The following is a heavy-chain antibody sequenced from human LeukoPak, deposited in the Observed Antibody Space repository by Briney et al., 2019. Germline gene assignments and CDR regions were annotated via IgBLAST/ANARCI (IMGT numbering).Heavy chain of an antibody. Sequence: GGSLRLSCVVSGFTFSTYAMTWVRQAPGRGLEWVSSIRGSVGGTYYADSVRGRFTISRDNSKNTLYLQMNSLRAEDTAIYYCSRDANGDYVGAFDFQRWGQGTLVTVSS. V-gene: IGHV3-23*01. CDR2: IRGSVGGT. J-gene: IGHJ1*01. CDR1: GFTFSTYA. CDR3: SRDANGDYVGAFDFQR. D-gene: IGHD4-17*01.